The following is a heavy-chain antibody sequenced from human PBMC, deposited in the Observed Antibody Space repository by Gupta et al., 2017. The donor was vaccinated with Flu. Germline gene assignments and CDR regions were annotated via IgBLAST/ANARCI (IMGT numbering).Heavy chain of an antibody. CDR3: VRVGPQNGIYCGGCTFDI. CDR2: VSGDGSST. J-gene: IGHJ3*02. V-gene: IGHV3-74*01. D-gene: IGHD4-23*01. CDR1: GLTISASW. Sequence: EVQLVESGGGLVQPGGSLRLSCAASGLTISASWMHWVRQVPGEGLVWVSRVSGDGSSTAYADSVRGRFTISRDNAKNTLYLQMNGLRAEDTAMYYCVRVGPQNGIYCGGCTFDIWGQGTMVTVSS.